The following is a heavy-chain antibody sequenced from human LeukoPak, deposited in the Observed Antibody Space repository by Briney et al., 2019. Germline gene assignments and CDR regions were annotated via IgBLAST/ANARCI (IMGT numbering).Heavy chain of an antibody. CDR2: IYPGDSDT. V-gene: IGHV5-51*01. CDR3: ARRTAVAANAYYFDY. Sequence: GESLKISCKGSGYSFTSYWIGWVRQMPGKGLEWMGIIYPGDSDTRYSPSFQGQGTISADKSISTAYLQWSSLKAPDTAMYYCARRTAVAANAYYFDYWGQGTLVTVSS. CDR1: GYSFTSYW. J-gene: IGHJ4*02. D-gene: IGHD6-19*01.